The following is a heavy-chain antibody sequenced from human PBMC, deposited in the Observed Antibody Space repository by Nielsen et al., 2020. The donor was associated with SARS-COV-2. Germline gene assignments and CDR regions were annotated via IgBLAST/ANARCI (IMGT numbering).Heavy chain of an antibody. V-gene: IGHV3-23*01. J-gene: IGHJ4*02. Sequence: GESLKISCAVSGLTFSNYVMSWVRQAPGKGLEWVSGISRSGGRTDYADSVKGRFTISRDNAGKSLYLQMNSLRAEDTAVYYCARDAAYSRFDYWGQGTLVTVSS. CDR1: GLTFSNYV. CDR3: ARDAAYSRFDY. D-gene: IGHD4-11*01. CDR2: ISRSGGRT.